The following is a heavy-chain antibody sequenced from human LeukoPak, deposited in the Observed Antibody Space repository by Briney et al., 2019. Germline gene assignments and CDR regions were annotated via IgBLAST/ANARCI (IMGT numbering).Heavy chain of an antibody. Sequence: GGSLRLSCAASGFTFSSYSMNWVRQAPGKGLEWVGRIKSRPDGGTTDYAAPVKGRFTISRDDSKNTLYLQMNSLKTEDTAVYYCTTKIDYWGQGTLVTVSS. CDR3: TTKIDY. J-gene: IGHJ4*02. CDR1: GFTFSSYS. CDR2: IKSRPDGGTT. V-gene: IGHV3-15*01.